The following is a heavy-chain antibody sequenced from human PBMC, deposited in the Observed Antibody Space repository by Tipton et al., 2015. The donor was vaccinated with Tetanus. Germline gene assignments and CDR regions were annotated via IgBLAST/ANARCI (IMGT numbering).Heavy chain of an antibody. CDR1: GGLITTGGYS. D-gene: IGHD5-12*01. CDR2: IYQTDST. Sequence: LRLSCTVSGGLITTGGYSWGWIRQPPGGQGLEWLGYIYQTDSTNYNPSVRSRLTLLLQRSKNQVSLKLISVTAADTAVYYCVRGRGLGAYSFGFEYWGQGALVTVSS. J-gene: IGHJ4*02. CDR3: VRGRGLGAYSFGFEY. V-gene: IGHV4-30-2*01.